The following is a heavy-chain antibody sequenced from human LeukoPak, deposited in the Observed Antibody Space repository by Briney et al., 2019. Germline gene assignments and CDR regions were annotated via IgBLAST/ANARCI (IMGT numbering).Heavy chain of an antibody. Sequence: GGSLRLSCAASGFTFSSYSMNWVRQAPGKGLEWVSYISSSSSTTYYADSVKGRFTISRDNSKNTLYLQMNSLRAEDTAVYYCAKDSSYYYGSGSYPDWGQGTLVTVSS. CDR2: ISSSSSTT. J-gene: IGHJ4*02. CDR3: AKDSSYYYGSGSYPD. V-gene: IGHV3-48*01. D-gene: IGHD3-10*01. CDR1: GFTFSSYS.